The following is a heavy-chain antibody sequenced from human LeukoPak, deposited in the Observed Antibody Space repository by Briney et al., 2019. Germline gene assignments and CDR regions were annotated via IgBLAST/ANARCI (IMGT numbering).Heavy chain of an antibody. CDR3: ARTNCRSTSRNFDY. J-gene: IGHJ4*02. CDR2: IYSSGST. Sequence: PSETLSLTCTVSGGSIRSYYWSWIRQPAGKGLEWIGRIYSSGSTNYNPSLKSRVTISVDTSKNQFSLKLSSVTAADTAVYYCARTNCRSTSRNFDYWGQGTLVTVSS. CDR1: GGSIRSYY. D-gene: IGHD2-2*01. V-gene: IGHV4-4*07.